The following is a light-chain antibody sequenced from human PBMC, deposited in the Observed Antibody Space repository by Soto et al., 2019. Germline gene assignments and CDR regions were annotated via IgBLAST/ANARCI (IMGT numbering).Light chain of an antibody. CDR1: QSVSSN. Sequence: EIVMTQSPATLSVSPGERVTLSCRASQSVSSNLAWYQQKLGQAPRLLIYGASTRAPGIPASFSGSGSGTEFTLTISSLQSEDFAVYYCQQYNKWPPYTFGQGTKLEIK. CDR3: QQYNKWPPYT. CDR2: GAS. J-gene: IGKJ2*01. V-gene: IGKV3-15*01.